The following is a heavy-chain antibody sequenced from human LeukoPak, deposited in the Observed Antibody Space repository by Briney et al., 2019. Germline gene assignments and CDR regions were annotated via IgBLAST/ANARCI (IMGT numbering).Heavy chain of an antibody. V-gene: IGHV3-11*01. CDR1: GFTFSDYY. D-gene: IGHD1-7*01. CDR2: ISSSGSTI. J-gene: IGHJ4*02. Sequence: GGSLRLSRATSGFTFSDYYMSWIRQAPGKGLEWVSYISSSGSTIYYADSVKGRFTISRDNSKNTLYLQMNSLRAEDTAVYYCAKPTTDNDYWGQGTLVTVSS. CDR3: AKPTTDNDY.